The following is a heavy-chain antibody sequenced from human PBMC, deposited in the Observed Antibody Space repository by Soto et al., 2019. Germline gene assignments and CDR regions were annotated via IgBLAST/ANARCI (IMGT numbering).Heavy chain of an antibody. CDR3: ARESHDCVWGSSPTNI. D-gene: IGHD3-16*01. V-gene: IGHV3-33*01. CDR1: GFTFSSYG. CDR2: IWYDGSNK. Sequence: LRLSCTASGFTFSSYGMHWVRQAPGKGLEWVAVIWYDGSNKYYADSVKGRFTTSRDNSKNTLYLQMNSLRAEDTAVYYCARESHDCVWGSSPTNIWGQGTMVTVSS. J-gene: IGHJ3*02.